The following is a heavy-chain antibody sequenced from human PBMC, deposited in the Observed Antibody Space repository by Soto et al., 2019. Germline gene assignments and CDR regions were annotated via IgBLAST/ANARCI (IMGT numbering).Heavy chain of an antibody. V-gene: IGHV3-13*01. D-gene: IGHD3-10*01. J-gene: IGHJ2*01. CDR1: GFTFSSYD. CDR3: ARTPPLQYYYGSGTQYYFDL. Sequence: EVQLVESGGGLVQPGGSLRLSCAASGFTFSSYDMHWVRQATGKGLEWVSAIGTAGDTYYPGSVKGRFTISRENAKNSLYLQMNSLSAGDTAVYYCARTPPLQYYYGSGTQYYFDLWGRGTLVTVSS. CDR2: IGTAGDT.